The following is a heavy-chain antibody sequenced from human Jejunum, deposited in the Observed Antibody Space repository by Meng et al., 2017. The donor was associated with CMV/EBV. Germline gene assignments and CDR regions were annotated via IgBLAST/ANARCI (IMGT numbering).Heavy chain of an antibody. CDR1: FTFSNYA. CDR3: VRDRADHVLVPGAPFDP. CDR2: ISGRGATI. J-gene: IGHJ5*02. V-gene: IGHV3-23*01. D-gene: IGHD2-8*02. Sequence: FTFSNYAMSWVRRAPGKGLEWVAGISGRGATIFYTESVKGRFTISRDNSRNTLYLQMSSLSPDDTALYHCVRDRADHVLVPGAPFDPWGQGTLVTVSS.